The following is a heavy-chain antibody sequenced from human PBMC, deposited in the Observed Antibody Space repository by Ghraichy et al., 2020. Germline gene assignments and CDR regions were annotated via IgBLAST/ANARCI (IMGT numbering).Heavy chain of an antibody. V-gene: IGHV3-53*01. J-gene: IGHJ4*02. Sequence: LSLTCAASGFTVSSNYMSWVRQAPGKGLEWVSVIYSGGSTYYADSVKGRFTISRDNSKNTLYLQMNSLRAEDTAVYYCATGAELLDYWGQGTLVTVSS. CDR2: IYSGGST. CDR3: ATGAELLDY. D-gene: IGHD1-26*01. CDR1: GFTVSSNY.